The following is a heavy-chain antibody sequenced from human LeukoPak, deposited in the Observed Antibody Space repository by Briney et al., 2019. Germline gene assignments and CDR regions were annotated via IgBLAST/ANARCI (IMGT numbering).Heavy chain of an antibody. J-gene: IGHJ3*02. CDR3: ARGGLRDAFDI. CDR1: GGSISSSSYY. CDR2: TYYSGRT. D-gene: IGHD4-17*01. V-gene: IGHV4-39*07. Sequence: SETLSLTCTVSGGSISSSSYYWGWIRQPPGRGLEWIGTTYYSGRTYYNPSLKSRVTISVDTSKNQFSLKLSSVTAADTAVYYCARGGLRDAFDIWGQGTMVTVSS.